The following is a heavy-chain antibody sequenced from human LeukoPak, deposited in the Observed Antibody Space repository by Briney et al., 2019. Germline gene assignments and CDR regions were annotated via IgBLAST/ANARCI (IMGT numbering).Heavy chain of an antibody. D-gene: IGHD1-26*01. CDR2: ISDSDGST. CDR1: GFTFSSYA. V-gene: IGHV3-23*01. Sequence: GASLRLSCAASGFTFSSYAMSWVRQPPGQGLEWVSAISDSDGSTNYADSVKGRFAISRDNSKNTLYLQMNSLRAEDTAVYYCAKEVIGSHFDFWGQGTLVTVSS. J-gene: IGHJ4*02. CDR3: AKEVIGSHFDF.